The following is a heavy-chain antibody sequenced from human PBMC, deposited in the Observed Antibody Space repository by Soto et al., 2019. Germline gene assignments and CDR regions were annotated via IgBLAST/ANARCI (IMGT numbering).Heavy chain of an antibody. CDR2: IYYSGST. CDR3: ARRTYSSGWYAFDI. J-gene: IGHJ3*02. D-gene: IGHD6-19*01. Sequence: QLQLQESGPGLVKPSETLSLTCTVSGGSISSSSYYWGWIRQPPGKGLEWIGSIYYSGSTYYNPSLKGRVTISVDTSKTQFSLKLSSVTAADTAVYYCARRTYSSGWYAFDIWGQGTMVTVSS. CDR1: GGSISSSSYY. V-gene: IGHV4-39*01.